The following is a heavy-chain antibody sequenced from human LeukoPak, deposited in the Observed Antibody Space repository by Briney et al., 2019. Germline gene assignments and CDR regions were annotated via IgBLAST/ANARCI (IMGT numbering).Heavy chain of an antibody. CDR1: GYSFTNYW. V-gene: IGHV5-51*01. J-gene: IGHJ3*02. CDR3: ARQKNSGWYRSLVFDI. D-gene: IGHD6-19*01. Sequence: GESLKISCKGYGYSFTNYWIGWVRQMPGKGLEWMGIIYPGDSDTRYSPSFQGQVSISVDKSINTAYLQWRSLKASDTAMYYCARQKNSGWYRSLVFDIWGQRTKVTVSS. CDR2: IYPGDSDT.